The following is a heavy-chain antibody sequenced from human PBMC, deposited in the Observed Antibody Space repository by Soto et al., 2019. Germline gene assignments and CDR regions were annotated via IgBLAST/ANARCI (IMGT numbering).Heavy chain of an antibody. Sequence: ASVKVSCKASGYTFTDYFIHWVRQAPGQGLEWMGWINPDSGGTNYAQKFQGWVTMTRDTTISTVYMEVSRLRSNDTAVYYCARVYCSGGDCYSYGMDVWGQGTTVTVSS. J-gene: IGHJ6*02. D-gene: IGHD2-15*01. V-gene: IGHV1-2*04. CDR3: ARVYCSGGDCYSYGMDV. CDR2: INPDSGGT. CDR1: GYTFTDYF.